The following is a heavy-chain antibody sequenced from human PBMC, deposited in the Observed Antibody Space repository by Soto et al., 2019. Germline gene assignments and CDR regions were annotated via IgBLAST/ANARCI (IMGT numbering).Heavy chain of an antibody. D-gene: IGHD3-9*01. Sequence: QVQLVQSGAEVKKPGSSVKVSCKASGGTFSSYTISWVRQAPGQGLEWMGRIIPILGIANYAQKFQGRVTITADKSTSTAYMELSSLRSEDTAVYYCARDQHDILTGYYTSEPDFDYWGQGTLVTVSS. J-gene: IGHJ4*02. CDR3: ARDQHDILTGYYTSEPDFDY. CDR2: IIPILGIA. CDR1: GGTFSSYT. V-gene: IGHV1-69*08.